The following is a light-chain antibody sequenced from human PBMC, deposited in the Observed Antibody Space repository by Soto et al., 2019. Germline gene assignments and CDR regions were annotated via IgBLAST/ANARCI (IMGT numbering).Light chain of an antibody. CDR1: QDISNY. CDR2: AAS. CDR3: QQYNSYPFT. V-gene: IGKV1-16*02. J-gene: IGKJ3*01. Sequence: DIQMTQSPSSLSASVGDRVTITCRASQDISNYLAWFQQKPGRPPKSLIYAASSLQSGVPSKFSGSGSGTDFTLTISSLQPEGFATYFCQQYNSYPFTFGPGTKVDVK.